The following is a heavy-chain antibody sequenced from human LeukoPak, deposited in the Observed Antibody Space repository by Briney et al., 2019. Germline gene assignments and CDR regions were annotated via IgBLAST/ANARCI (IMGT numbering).Heavy chain of an antibody. CDR1: GFTFSSYG. CDR2: IWYDGSNK. D-gene: IGHD3-3*01. Sequence: GGSLRLSCAASGFTFSSYGMHWVRQAPGKGLEWVAVIWYDGSNKYYADSVKGRFTISRDNSKNTLYLQMNSLRAEDTAVYYCAREVTHYDFWSGYRWGQGTLVTVSS. CDR3: AREVTHYDFWSGYR. J-gene: IGHJ4*02. V-gene: IGHV3-33*01.